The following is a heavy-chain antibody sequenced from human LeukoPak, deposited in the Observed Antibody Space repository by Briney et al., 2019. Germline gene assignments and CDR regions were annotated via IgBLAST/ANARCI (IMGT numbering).Heavy chain of an antibody. CDR3: AKPLTRYCSSTSCPSDAFDI. CDR1: GFTFDDYA. J-gene: IGHJ3*02. Sequence: GRSLRLSCAASGFTFDDYAMHWVRQAPGKGLEWVSGISWNSGSIGYADSVKGRFTISRDNAKNSLYLQMNSLRAEDTAVYYCAKPLTRYCSSTSCPSDAFDIWGQGTMVTVSS. D-gene: IGHD2-2*01. CDR2: ISWNSGSI. V-gene: IGHV3-9*01.